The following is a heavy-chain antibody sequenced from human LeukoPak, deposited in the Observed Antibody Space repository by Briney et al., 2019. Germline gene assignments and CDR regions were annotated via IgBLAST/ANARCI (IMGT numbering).Heavy chain of an antibody. V-gene: IGHV3-11*04. Sequence: GGSLRLSCAASGFTFSDYYMSWIRQAPGKGLEWVSYISSSGSTIYYADSVKGRFTISRDNAKNSLYLQMNSLRAEDTAVYYCALHYDFWSGYYPHYYYMDVWGKGTTVTVSS. D-gene: IGHD3-3*01. J-gene: IGHJ6*03. CDR1: GFTFSDYY. CDR3: ALHYDFWSGYYPHYYYMDV. CDR2: ISSSGSTI.